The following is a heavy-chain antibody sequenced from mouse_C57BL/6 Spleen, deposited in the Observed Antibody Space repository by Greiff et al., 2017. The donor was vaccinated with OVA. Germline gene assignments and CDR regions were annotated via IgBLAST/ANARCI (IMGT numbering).Heavy chain of an antibody. CDR3: TREGSNYRLDYFDY. Sequence: EVKLQESGEGLVKPGGSLKLSCAASGFTFSSYAMSWVRQTPEKRLEWVAYISSGGDYIYYADTVKGRFTISRDNARNTLYLQMSSLKSEDTAMYYCTREGSNYRLDYFDYWGQGTTLTVSS. CDR2: ISSGGDYI. CDR1: GFTFSSYA. J-gene: IGHJ2*01. V-gene: IGHV5-9-1*02. D-gene: IGHD2-5*01.